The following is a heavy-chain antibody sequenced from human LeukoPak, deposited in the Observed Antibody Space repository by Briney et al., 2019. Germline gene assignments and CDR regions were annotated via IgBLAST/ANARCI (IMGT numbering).Heavy chain of an antibody. V-gene: IGHV6-1*01. J-gene: IGHJ4*02. D-gene: IGHD3-10*01. CDR3: ARNYYGSGSYYTLDS. Sequence: SQTLSLTCAISGDSVSSNSVTWNWIRQSPSRGLEWLVRTYYRSTWYNDYAVSVRGRITVNPDTSKNQFSLHLNSVTPEDTAVYYCARNYYGSGSYYTLDSWGPGTLVTVSS. CDR1: GDSVSSNSVT. CDR2: TYYRSTWYN.